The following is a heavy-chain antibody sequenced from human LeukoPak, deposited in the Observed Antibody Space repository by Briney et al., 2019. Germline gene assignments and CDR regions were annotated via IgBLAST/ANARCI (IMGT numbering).Heavy chain of an antibody. CDR2: IYYSGST. D-gene: IGHD3-22*01. CDR3: ASGITMIVVVKLSDAFDI. J-gene: IGHJ3*02. CDR1: GGSISSSSYY. V-gene: IGHV4-39*07. Sequence: SETLSLTCTVSGGSISSSSYYWGWIRQPPGKGLEWIGSIYYSGSTYYNPSLKSRVTISVDTSKNQFSLKLSSVTAADTAVYYCASGITMIVVVKLSDAFDIWGQGTMVTVSS.